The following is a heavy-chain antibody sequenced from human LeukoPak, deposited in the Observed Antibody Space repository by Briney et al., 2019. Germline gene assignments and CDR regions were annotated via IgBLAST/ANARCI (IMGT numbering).Heavy chain of an antibody. J-gene: IGHJ6*03. CDR2: IYHSGSS. Sequence: SETLSLTCSVSAYSLTRGYYWGWIRQPPGKGLEWIGSIYHSGSSYYKPSLKSRVTISVDTPKNEFSLKLSSVTAADTAVYYCARIFLNSDYDYHYYYYMDVWGKGTTVTVSS. V-gene: IGHV4-38-2*02. CDR3: ARIFLNSDYDYHYYYYMDV. D-gene: IGHD5-12*01. CDR1: AYSLTRGYY.